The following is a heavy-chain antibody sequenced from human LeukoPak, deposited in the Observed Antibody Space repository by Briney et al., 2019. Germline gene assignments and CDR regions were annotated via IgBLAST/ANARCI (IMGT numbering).Heavy chain of an antibody. CDR3: ARRCSSTSCPFDY. CDR1: GYSFTSYS. V-gene: IGHV5-10-1*01. Sequence: GESLKISCQGSGYSFTSYSISWVRQMPGKGLEWMGRIDPSDSYTNYSPSFQGHVTISADKSISTAYLQWSSLKASDTAMYYCARRCSSTSCPFDYWGQGTLVTVSS. J-gene: IGHJ4*02. D-gene: IGHD2-2*01. CDR2: IDPSDSYT.